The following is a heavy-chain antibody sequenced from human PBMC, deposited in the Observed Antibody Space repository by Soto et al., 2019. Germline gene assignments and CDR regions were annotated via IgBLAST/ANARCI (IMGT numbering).Heavy chain of an antibody. Sequence: SVKVSCKASGYTFTSRYLHWVRQAPGQALEWMGWITPFSGVTNYAQKFQDRVTITGDTSMNTVYMELSSLRSVDTAMYYCTTESVVVTAADAFDIWGQGTMVTVS. CDR1: GYTFTSRY. D-gene: IGHD2-21*02. CDR3: TTESVVVTAADAFDI. V-gene: IGHV1-45*02. J-gene: IGHJ3*02. CDR2: ITPFSGVT.